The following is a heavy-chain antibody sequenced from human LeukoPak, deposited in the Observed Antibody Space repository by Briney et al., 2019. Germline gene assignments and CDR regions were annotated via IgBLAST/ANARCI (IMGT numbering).Heavy chain of an antibody. CDR3: ARDALTYYYGSGSYYLYYFDY. Sequence: ASVKVSCKASGYTFTSYDINWVRQAPGQGLEWMGWISAYNGNTNYAQKFQGRVTMTTDTSTSTAYMELRSLRSDDTAVYYCARDALTYYYGSGSYYLYYFDYWGQGSLVTVSS. J-gene: IGHJ4*02. CDR2: ISAYNGNT. CDR1: GYTFTSYD. V-gene: IGHV1-18*01. D-gene: IGHD3-10*01.